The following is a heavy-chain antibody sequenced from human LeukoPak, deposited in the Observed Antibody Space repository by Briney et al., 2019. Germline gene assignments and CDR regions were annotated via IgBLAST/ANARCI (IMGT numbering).Heavy chain of an antibody. Sequence: GGSLRLSCEASGFTFSDYSMNWARQAPRKGLEWISYIGSSSSIIYNADSVKGRFTISRDNSKNTLYLQMNSLRAEDTAVFYCAKDSSVFHYDSRNLDYWGQGTLVTVSS. CDR1: GFTFSDYS. CDR3: AKDSSVFHYDSRNLDY. V-gene: IGHV3-48*01. CDR2: IGSSSSII. D-gene: IGHD3-22*01. J-gene: IGHJ4*02.